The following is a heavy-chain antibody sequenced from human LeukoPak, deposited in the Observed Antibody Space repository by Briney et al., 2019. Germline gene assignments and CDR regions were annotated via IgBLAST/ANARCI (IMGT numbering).Heavy chain of an antibody. CDR2: INHSGST. J-gene: IGHJ4*02. Sequence: SETLSLTCAVYGGSFSGYYWSWIRQPPGKGLEWIGEINHSGSTNYNPSLKSRVTISVDTSKNQFSLKLSSVTAADTAVYYCARARRGVVVTVPGVYFDYWGQGTLVTVSS. D-gene: IGHD2-21*02. CDR1: GGSFSGYY. V-gene: IGHV4-34*01. CDR3: ARARRGVVVTVPGVYFDY.